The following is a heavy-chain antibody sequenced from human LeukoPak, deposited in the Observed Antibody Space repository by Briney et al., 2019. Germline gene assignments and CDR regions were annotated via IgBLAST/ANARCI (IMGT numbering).Heavy chain of an antibody. CDR1: GYTFTTYY. J-gene: IGHJ4*02. CDR3: ARLYDYVWGSYPDY. CDR2: ISAYNGNT. D-gene: IGHD3-16*02. V-gene: IGHV1-18*04. Sequence: ASVKVSCKASGYTFTTYYMHWVRQAPGQGLEWMGWISAYNGNTNYAQKLQGRVTMTTDTSTSTAYMELRSLRSDDTAVYYCARLYDYVWGSYPDYWGQGTLVTVSS.